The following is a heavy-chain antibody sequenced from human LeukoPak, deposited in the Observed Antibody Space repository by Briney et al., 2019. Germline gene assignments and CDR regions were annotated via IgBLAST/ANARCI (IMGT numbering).Heavy chain of an antibody. CDR3: AKAGVQLWSPAGDY. V-gene: IGHV3-53*01. CDR1: GFTVSNNH. Sequence: PGGSLRLSCAASGFTVSNNHMSWVRQAPGKGLEWVSVIYSGGSTYYADSVKGRFTISRDNSKNTLFLQLNRLRAEDTAMYYCAKAGVQLWSPAGDYWGQGTLVTVSS. J-gene: IGHJ4*02. D-gene: IGHD5-18*01. CDR2: IYSGGST.